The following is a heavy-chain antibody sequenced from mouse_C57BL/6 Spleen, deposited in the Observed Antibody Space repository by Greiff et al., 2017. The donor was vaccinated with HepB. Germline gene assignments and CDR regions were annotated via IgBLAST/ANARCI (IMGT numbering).Heavy chain of an antibody. CDR1: GYTFTSYW. J-gene: IGHJ2*01. D-gene: IGHD1-1*01. CDR2: IDPSDSYT. Sequence: QVQLKESGAELVMPGASVKLSCKASGYTFTSYWMHWVKQRPGQGLEWIGEIDPSDSYTNYNQKFKGKSTLTVDKSSSTAYMQLSSLTSEDSAVYYCARSTVVANFDYWGQGTTLTVSS. CDR3: ARSTVVANFDY. V-gene: IGHV1-69*01.